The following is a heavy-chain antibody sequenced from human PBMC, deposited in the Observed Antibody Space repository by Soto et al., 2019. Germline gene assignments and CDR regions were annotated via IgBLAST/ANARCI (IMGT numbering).Heavy chain of an antibody. CDR3: ARGSDDYGDYFDY. D-gene: IGHD4-17*01. CDR2: IWYDGSNK. Sequence: QVQLVESGGGVVQPGRSLRLSCAASGFTFSSYGMHWVRQAPGKGLEWVAVIWYDGSNKYYADSVKGRFTISRDNSKNTLYLQMNSLRAEDMAVYYCARGSDDYGDYFDYWGQGTLVTVSS. CDR1: GFTFSSYG. J-gene: IGHJ4*02. V-gene: IGHV3-33*01.